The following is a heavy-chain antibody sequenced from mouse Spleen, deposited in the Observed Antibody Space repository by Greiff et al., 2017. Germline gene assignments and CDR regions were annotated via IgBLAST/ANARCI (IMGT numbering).Heavy chain of an antibody. CDR2: ISSGGDYI. CDR3: TRGGRDYFDY. CDR1: GFTFSSYA. Sequence: EVKLVESGEGLVKPGGSLKLSCAASGFTFSSYAMSWVRQTPEKRLEWVAYISSGGDYIYYADTVKGRSTFSRDNARNTLYLQMSSLKSEDTAMYYCTRGGRDYFDYWGQGTTLTVSS. J-gene: IGHJ2*01. D-gene: IGHD3-3*01. V-gene: IGHV5-9-1*02.